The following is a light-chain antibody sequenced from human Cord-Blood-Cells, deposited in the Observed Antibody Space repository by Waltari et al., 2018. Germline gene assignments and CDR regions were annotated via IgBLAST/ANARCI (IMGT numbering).Light chain of an antibody. J-gene: IGLJ1*01. Sequence: SASGSPGQSVTISCTGTSSDVGGYNYVSWYQQHPGKAPKLMIYEVSKRPSGVPDRFSGSKSGNAASLTVSGLQAEDEADYYCSSYAGSNNFVFGTGTKVTVL. CDR1: SSDVGGYNY. CDR3: SSYAGSNNFV. V-gene: IGLV2-8*01. CDR2: EVS.